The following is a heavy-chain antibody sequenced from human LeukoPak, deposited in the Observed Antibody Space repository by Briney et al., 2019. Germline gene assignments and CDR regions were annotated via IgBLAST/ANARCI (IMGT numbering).Heavy chain of an antibody. CDR3: ARGGEWLVSWRGFDP. CDR2: MNPNSGNT. D-gene: IGHD3-3*01. Sequence: ASVKVSCKASGYTFTSYDINWVRQATGQGLEWMGWMNPNSGNTGYAQKFQGRVTMTRNTSISTAYMELSSLRSEDTAVYCCARGGEWLVSWRGFDPWGQGTLVTVSS. J-gene: IGHJ5*02. CDR1: GYTFTSYD. V-gene: IGHV1-8*01.